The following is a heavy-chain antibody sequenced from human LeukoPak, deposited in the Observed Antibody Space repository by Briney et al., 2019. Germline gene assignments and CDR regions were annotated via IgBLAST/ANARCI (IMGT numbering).Heavy chain of an antibody. CDR1: GVTFSDYY. CDR2: ISSSGSTI. D-gene: IGHD3-10*01. V-gene: IGHV3-11*01. Sequence: GGSLRLSCVASGVTFSDYYMSWIRQAPGEGLEWVSYISSSGSTIYYAETVKGRFTIYRDNVKNSLYLQMNSLGAEDTAVCSCASAMVRDRYAFDIWGQGRMIAVFS. J-gene: IGHJ3*02. CDR3: ASAMVRDRYAFDI.